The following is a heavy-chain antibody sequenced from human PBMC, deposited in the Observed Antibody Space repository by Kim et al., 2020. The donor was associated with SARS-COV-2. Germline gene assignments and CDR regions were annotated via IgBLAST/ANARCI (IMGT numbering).Heavy chain of an antibody. CDR2: IDNDVTTT. CDR3: TRGPF. CDR1: GFSFSEWW. V-gene: IGHV3-74*01. Sequence: GGSLRLSCAASGFSFSEWWMDWVRQAPGKGPEWVARIDNDVTTTLYADSVKGRFTISIDNSKNTLYLQITGLRADDTGVYYCTRGPFWGQGTLVTVSS. J-gene: IGHJ4*02.